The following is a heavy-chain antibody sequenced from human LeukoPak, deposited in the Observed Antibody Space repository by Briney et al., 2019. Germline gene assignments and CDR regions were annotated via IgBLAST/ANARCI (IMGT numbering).Heavy chain of an antibody. Sequence: SVKVSCKASGGTFSSYAISWVRQAPGQGLEWMGGIIPIFGTANYAQKFQGRVTITTDESTGTAYMELSSLRSEDTAVYYCAGPERDAFDIWGQGTMVTVSS. V-gene: IGHV1-69*05. D-gene: IGHD1-14*01. J-gene: IGHJ3*02. CDR2: IIPIFGTA. CDR3: AGPERDAFDI. CDR1: GGTFSSYA.